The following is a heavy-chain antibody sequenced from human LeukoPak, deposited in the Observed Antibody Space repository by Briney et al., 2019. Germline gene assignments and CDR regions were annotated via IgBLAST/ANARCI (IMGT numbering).Heavy chain of an antibody. J-gene: IGHJ4*02. CDR1: GFTFSGSA. CDR2: IRKDGSNN. Sequence: GGSLRLSCAASGFTFSGSAMHWVRQAPGKGLDWVAFIRKDGSNNYYADSVKGRFTISRDNSKNTLSLQMNSLRAEDTAVYYCAKDGWDYWGQGTLVTVSS. D-gene: IGHD2-2*03. CDR3: AKDGWDY. V-gene: IGHV3-30*02.